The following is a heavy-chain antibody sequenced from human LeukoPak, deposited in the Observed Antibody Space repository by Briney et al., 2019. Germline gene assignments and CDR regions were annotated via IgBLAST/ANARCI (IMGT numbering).Heavy chain of an antibody. Sequence: ASVKVSCKASGYTFTSYGISWVRQAPGQGLEWMGRIIPIFGTANYAQKFQGRVTITTDESTSTAYMELSSLRSEDTAVYYCARGQDWAAAGTGYYFDYWGQGTLVTVSS. V-gene: IGHV1-69*05. CDR1: GYTFTSYG. D-gene: IGHD6-13*01. J-gene: IGHJ4*02. CDR3: ARGQDWAAAGTGYYFDY. CDR2: IIPIFGTA.